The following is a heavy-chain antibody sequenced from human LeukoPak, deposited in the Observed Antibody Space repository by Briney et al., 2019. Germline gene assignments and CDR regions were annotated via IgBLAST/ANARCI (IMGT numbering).Heavy chain of an antibody. J-gene: IGHJ5*02. V-gene: IGHV4-59*01. CDR1: GGSISSYY. CDR2: IYYSGST. Sequence: SETLSLTCTVSGGSISSYYWSWIRQPPGKGLEWIGYIYYSGSTNYNPSLKSRVPISVDTSKNQFSLKLSSVTAADTAVYYCARTDTAMDNNWFDPWGQGTLVTVSS. CDR3: ARTDTAMDNNWFDP. D-gene: IGHD5-18*01.